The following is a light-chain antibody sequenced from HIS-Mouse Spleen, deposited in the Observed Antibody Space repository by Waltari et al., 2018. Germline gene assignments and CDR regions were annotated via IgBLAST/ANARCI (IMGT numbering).Light chain of an antibody. CDR2: AAS. V-gene: IGKV1-27*01. Sequence: DIQMTQSPSSLSASVGDRVTITCRASQGISNYLAWYQQKPGKVPKLLIYAASTLQSGVPSRFSGSGSGTDFTLTISSQQPEDVATYYCQKYNRAPQTFGGGTKVEIK. CDR3: QKYNRAPQT. J-gene: IGKJ4*01. CDR1: QGISNY.